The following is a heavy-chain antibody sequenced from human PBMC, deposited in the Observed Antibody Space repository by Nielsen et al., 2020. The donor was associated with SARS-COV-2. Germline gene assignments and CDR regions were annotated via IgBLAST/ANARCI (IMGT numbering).Heavy chain of an antibody. D-gene: IGHD6-19*01. CDR1: GFTFSSYA. Sequence: GESLKISCAASGFTFSSYAMHWVRQAPGKGLEWVAVISYDGSNKYYADSVKGRFTISRDNSKNTLYLQMNSLRAEDTAVYYCARGGRIKSGWFPFDYWGQGTLVTVSS. CDR2: ISYDGSNK. V-gene: IGHV3-30-3*01. J-gene: IGHJ4*02. CDR3: ARGGRIKSGWFPFDY.